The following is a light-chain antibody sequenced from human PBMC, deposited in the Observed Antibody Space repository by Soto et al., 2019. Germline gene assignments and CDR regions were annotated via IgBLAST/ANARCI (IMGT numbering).Light chain of an antibody. CDR1: HSVSSR. V-gene: IGKV3-15*01. J-gene: IGKJ4*01. CDR3: QHHPNWQLT. CDR2: GAS. Sequence: EIGMTQSPATLSVSPGERATLSCRASHSVSSRLAWYQQKPGQAPRLLIYGASTMATGLPARFSGSGSGTEFTLTTSSLQSEDFGVYSCQHHPNWQLTFGGGTKVEIK.